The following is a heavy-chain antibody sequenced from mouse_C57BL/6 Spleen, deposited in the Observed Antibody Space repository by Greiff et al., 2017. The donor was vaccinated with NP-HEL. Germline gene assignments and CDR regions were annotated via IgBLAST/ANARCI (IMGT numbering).Heavy chain of an antibody. CDR2: ISDGGSYT. CDR3: AREGAPFAY. CDR1: GFTFSSYA. V-gene: IGHV5-4*01. J-gene: IGHJ3*01. Sequence: EVNVVESGGGLVKPGGSLKLSCAASGFTFSSYAMSWVRQTPEKRLEWVATISDGGSYTYYPDNVKGRFTISRDNAKNNLYLQMSHLKSEDTAMYYCAREGAPFAYWGQGTLVTVSA.